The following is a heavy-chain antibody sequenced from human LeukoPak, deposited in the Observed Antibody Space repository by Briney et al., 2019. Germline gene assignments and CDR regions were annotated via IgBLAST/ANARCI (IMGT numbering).Heavy chain of an antibody. V-gene: IGHV3-23*01. D-gene: IGHD2-2*01. J-gene: IGHJ4*02. CDR2: ISGSGGST. CDR3: TRDQPFYCSSTSCFALAIDY. CDR1: GFTFSSYA. Sequence: GGSLRLSCAASGFTFSSYAMSWVRQAPGKGLEWVSAISGSGGSTYYADSVKGRFTISRDNSKNTLYLQMNSLRAEDTAVYYCTRDQPFYCSSTSCFALAIDYWGQGTLVTVSS.